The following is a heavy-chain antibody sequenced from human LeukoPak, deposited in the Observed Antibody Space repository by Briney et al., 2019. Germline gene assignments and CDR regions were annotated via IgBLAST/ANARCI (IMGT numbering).Heavy chain of an antibody. CDR2: INPNSGGT. CDR1: GYTFTGYY. V-gene: IGHV1-2*02. D-gene: IGHD6-13*01. J-gene: IGHJ4*02. CDR3: ARDGGSSWILDY. Sequence: ASVKVSCKASGYTFTGYYMHWVRQAPGQGLEWMGWINPNSGGTNYAQKFQGRVTMTRDTSSSTAYMELSRLRSDDTAVYYCARDGGSSWILDYWGQGTLVTVSS.